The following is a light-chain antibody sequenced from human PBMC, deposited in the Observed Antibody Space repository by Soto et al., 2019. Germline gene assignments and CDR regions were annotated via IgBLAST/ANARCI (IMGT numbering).Light chain of an antibody. CDR3: QQTYSPLFT. V-gene: IGKV1-39*01. CDR2: GAY. Sequence: DIQMPQSPSSLSASVGDRVTITCRASHTFSSFLNWYQQKRGKPPTLLIYGAYNVRSGVPSRFTGSGGGAAFSLTISSLQPDDFATYYCQQTYSPLFTFGQGTSLELK. J-gene: IGKJ2*01. CDR1: HTFSSF.